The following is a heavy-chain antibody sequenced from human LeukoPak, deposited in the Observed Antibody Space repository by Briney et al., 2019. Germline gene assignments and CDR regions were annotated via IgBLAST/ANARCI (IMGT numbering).Heavy chain of an antibody. CDR1: GFTFSTYS. J-gene: IGHJ4*02. CDR2: IKQDGSEK. V-gene: IGHV3-7*01. Sequence: GGSLRLSCAASGFTFSTYSMSWVRQAPGKGLEWVANIKQDGSEKYYVDSVKGRFTISRDNAKNSLYLQLNSLRPEDTGLYYCARDRGGWPDYWGQGTLVTVSS. CDR3: ARDRGGWPDY. D-gene: IGHD6-19*01.